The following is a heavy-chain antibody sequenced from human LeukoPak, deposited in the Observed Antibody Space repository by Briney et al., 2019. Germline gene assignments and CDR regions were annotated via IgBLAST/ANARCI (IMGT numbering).Heavy chain of an antibody. D-gene: IGHD3-10*01. J-gene: IGHJ4*02. CDR3: ARGATMVRGVITDY. Sequence: SGGSLRLSCAASGFTVSSNYMSWVRQAPGKGLEWVSVIYSGGSAYYADSVKGRFTISRDNSKNTLYLQMNSLRAEDTAVYYCARGATMVRGVITDYWGQGTLVTVSS. V-gene: IGHV3-53*01. CDR2: IYSGGSA. CDR1: GFTVSSNY.